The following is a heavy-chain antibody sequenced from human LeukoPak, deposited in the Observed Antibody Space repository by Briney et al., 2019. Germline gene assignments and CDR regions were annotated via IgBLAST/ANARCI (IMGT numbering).Heavy chain of an antibody. J-gene: IGHJ4*02. CDR2: IYSSGSA. V-gene: IGHV4-39*01. CDR1: GGSINSNNYY. D-gene: IGHD3-3*01. Sequence: SETLSLTCTVSGGSINSNNYYWGWIRQPPGKGLEWIGSIYSSGSAYYNPSLKSRVTISVDTSKNQFSLRLSTVTAADTAVYYCQSRYLEWLLEYWGQGTLVTVSS. CDR3: QSRYLEWLLEY.